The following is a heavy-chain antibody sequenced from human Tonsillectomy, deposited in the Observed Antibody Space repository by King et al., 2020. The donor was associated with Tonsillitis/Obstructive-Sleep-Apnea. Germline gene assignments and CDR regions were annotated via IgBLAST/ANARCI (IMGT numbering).Heavy chain of an antibody. Sequence: VQLVESGAEVKKPGASVKVSCKASGYTFTNYGISWVRQAPGQGLEWMAWISAHNGHTNYAQKLQGRVTMTTDTSTSTAYMGRRSLRSDDTAVYYCARDSMSHYYDSRGYYTFNCWGQGTLVTVSA. J-gene: IGHJ4*02. CDR1: GYTFTNYG. CDR3: ARDSMSHYYDSRGYYTFNC. V-gene: IGHV1-18*01. D-gene: IGHD3-22*01. CDR2: ISAHNGHT.